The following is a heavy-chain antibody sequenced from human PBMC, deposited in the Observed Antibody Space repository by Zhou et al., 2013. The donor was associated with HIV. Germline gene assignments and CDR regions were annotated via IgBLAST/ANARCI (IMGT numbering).Heavy chain of an antibody. V-gene: IGHV1-18*01. Sequence: QVQLVQSGGEVKKTGASVKVSCKASGYTFTSYGISWVRQAPGQGLEWMGWISGNNGNTKFAQKFHGRVTMTTDTSTSTAYMEVRSLRSDDTAVYYCARVFFDRFDYWGQGTLVTVSS. CDR2: ISGNNGNT. CDR1: GYTFTSYG. J-gene: IGHJ4*02. CDR3: ARVFFDRFDY. D-gene: IGHD3-9*01.